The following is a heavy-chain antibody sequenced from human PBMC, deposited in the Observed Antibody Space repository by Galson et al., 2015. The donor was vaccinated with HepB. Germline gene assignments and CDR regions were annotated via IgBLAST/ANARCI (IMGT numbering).Heavy chain of an antibody. CDR1: GGSISSDY. CDR2: IYSTGST. J-gene: IGHJ4*02. CDR3: AREGKAGYTSGWYDY. V-gene: IGHV4-4*07. Sequence: DTLSLTCTVSGGSISSDYWSWIRQPVGKGLEWIGRIYSTGSTNYRSSLKSRITMSADTSKNQFSLKLSSVTAADTAVYYCAREGKAGYTSGWYDYWGQGILVTVSS. D-gene: IGHD6-19*01.